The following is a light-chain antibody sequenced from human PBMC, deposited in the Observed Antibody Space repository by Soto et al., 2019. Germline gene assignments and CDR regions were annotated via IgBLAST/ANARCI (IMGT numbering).Light chain of an antibody. V-gene: IGKV3-11*01. CDR3: QQRSNWPPIT. CDR1: QSVSSY. CDR2: DAS. Sequence: EIVLTQSPATLSWSPGERATLSCRASQSVSSYLAWYQQNLGQAPRLLLYDASNRATGIPARFTGTGSGTDFTLPISSLEPEDFAVYYCQQRSNWPPITFGQGTRLEIK. J-gene: IGKJ5*01.